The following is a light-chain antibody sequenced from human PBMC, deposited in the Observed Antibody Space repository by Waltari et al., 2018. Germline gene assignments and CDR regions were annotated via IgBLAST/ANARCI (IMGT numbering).Light chain of an antibody. CDR1: DIASKS. Sequence: SYVLTQPPSVSVDPGKTARLTCGGDDIASKSVNGYQQKPGQAPVLVMFYDNDRPSEIPARFSGSNSGNTATLTITWVEAGDEADYHCQVWDDVTNSGVFGGGTKLTVL. V-gene: IGLV3-21*04. CDR3: QVWDDVTNSGV. J-gene: IGLJ2*01. CDR2: YDN.